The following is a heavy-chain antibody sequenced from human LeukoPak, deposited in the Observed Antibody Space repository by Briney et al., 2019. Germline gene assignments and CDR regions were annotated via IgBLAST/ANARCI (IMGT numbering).Heavy chain of an antibody. CDR1: GGSFSGYY. CDR3: ARERMVRGVYFDY. J-gene: IGHJ4*02. V-gene: IGHV4-34*01. D-gene: IGHD3-10*01. CDR2: IYYSGST. Sequence: PSETLSLTCAVYGGSFSGYYWSWIRQSPGKGLEWIGSIYYSGSTYYNPSLKSRVTISVDTSKNQFSLKLSSVTAADTAMYYCARERMVRGVYFDYWGQGTLVTVSS.